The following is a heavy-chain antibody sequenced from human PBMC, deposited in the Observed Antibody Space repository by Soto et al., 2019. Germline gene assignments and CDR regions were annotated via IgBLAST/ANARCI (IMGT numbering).Heavy chain of an antibody. Sequence: ASVKVSCKASGYTFTSYGISWVRQAPGQGLEWMGWISAYNGNTNYAQKLQGRVTMTTDTSTSTAYMELRSLRSDDTAVYYCASSSIAARPPKLYGMDVWGQGTTVTVSS. D-gene: IGHD6-6*01. CDR1: GYTFTSYG. V-gene: IGHV1-18*01. CDR2: ISAYNGNT. CDR3: ASSSIAARPPKLYGMDV. J-gene: IGHJ6*02.